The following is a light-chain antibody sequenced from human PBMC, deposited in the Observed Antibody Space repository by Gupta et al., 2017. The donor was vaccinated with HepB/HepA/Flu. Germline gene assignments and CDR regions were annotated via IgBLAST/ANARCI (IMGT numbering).Light chain of an antibody. CDR2: GAS. Sequence: EIMMTQSPVTLSVSPGERATLSCRASQIISSNLAWYQQKPGQAPRLLIYGASTRATGIPARFSGSGSGTEFTLTISSLQSEDFAVYYCQQYNNWPLTFGGGTKVEIK. J-gene: IGKJ4*01. V-gene: IGKV3-15*01. CDR3: QQYNNWPLT. CDR1: QIISSN.